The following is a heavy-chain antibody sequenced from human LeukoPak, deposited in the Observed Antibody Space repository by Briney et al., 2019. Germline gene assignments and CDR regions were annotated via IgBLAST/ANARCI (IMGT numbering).Heavy chain of an antibody. CDR2: MNPNSGNT. D-gene: IGHD2-2*01. Sequence: GASVKVSCKASGYTFTSYDINWVRQATGQGLEWMGWMNPNSGNTGYAQKFQGRVTMTRNTSISTAYMELSSLRSEDTAVYYCVRSLTRGYCISTSCYVFPGYWGQGTLVTVSS. V-gene: IGHV1-8*01. J-gene: IGHJ4*02. CDR3: VRSLTRGYCISTSCYVFPGY. CDR1: GYTFTSYD.